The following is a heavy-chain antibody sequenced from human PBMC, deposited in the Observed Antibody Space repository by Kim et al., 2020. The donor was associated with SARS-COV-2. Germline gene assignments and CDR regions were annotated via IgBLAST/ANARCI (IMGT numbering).Heavy chain of an antibody. D-gene: IGHD1-1*01. CDR3: ARVPNV. CDR2: YSRST. V-gene: IGHV4-31*02. J-gene: IGHJ4*02. Sequence: YSRSTDYNPSLKSRLIISVDTSKNQFSLKLSSVTAADTAVYYCARVPNVWGQGVLVTVSS.